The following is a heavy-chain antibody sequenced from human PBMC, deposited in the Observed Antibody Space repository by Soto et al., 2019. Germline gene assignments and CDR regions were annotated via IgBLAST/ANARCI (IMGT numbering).Heavy chain of an antibody. D-gene: IGHD6-6*01. J-gene: IGHJ6*02. CDR2: TYYRSKWYN. Sequence: SQTLSLTCAISGDSVSSNSAAWNWIRQSPSRGLEWLGRTYYRSKWYNDYAVSVKSRITINPDTSKNQFSLQLNSVTPDDTAVYYCARDLAARPNDQPFHVFFPPADYYYYGMGVWGRGCTFTV. CDR1: GDSVSSNSAA. V-gene: IGHV6-1*01. CDR3: ARDLAARPNDQPFHVFFPPADYYYYGMGV.